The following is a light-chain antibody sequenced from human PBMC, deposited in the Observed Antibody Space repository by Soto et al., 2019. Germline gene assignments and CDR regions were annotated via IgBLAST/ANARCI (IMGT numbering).Light chain of an antibody. J-gene: IGLJ1*01. CDR3: CSYAGSSTFPYV. CDR2: EVS. CDR1: SSDVGSYNL. V-gene: IGLV2-23*02. Sequence: QSALTQPASVSGSPRQSITISCTGTSSDVGSYNLVSWYQQHPGKAPKLMIYEVSKRPSGVSNRFSGSKSGNTASLTISGLQAEDEADYYCCSYAGSSTFPYVFGTGTKVTVL.